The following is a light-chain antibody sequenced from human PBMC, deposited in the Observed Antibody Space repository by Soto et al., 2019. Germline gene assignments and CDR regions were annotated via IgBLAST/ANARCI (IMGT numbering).Light chain of an antibody. V-gene: IGLV2-14*01. CDR2: DVS. CDR3: SSYTSSSTYV. CDR1: SSDDGGYNY. J-gene: IGLJ1*01. Sequence: QSALTQPASVSGSPGQSITISCTGTSSDDGGYNYVSWYQQHPGKAPKLMIYDVSNRPSGVSNRFSGSKSGNTASLTFSGLQAEDEADYYCSSYTSSSTYVFGTGTKVTVL.